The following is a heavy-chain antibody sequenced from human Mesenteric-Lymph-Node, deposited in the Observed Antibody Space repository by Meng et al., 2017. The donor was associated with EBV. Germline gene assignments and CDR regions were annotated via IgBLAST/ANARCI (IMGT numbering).Heavy chain of an antibody. D-gene: IGHD3-10*01. V-gene: IGHV4-39*07. CDR3: ARVLLRGVILL. Sequence: QVQLQESGPGLVKPSETLSLTCTVSGGSVRSVNYYWGWIRQPPGQGLEWIGSFYYSGSTYYNPSLKSRVTISEHTSKNQFSLKLSSVTAADTAVYYCARVLLRGVILLWGQGTLVTVSS. CDR1: GGSVRSVNYY. CDR2: FYYSGST. J-gene: IGHJ4*02.